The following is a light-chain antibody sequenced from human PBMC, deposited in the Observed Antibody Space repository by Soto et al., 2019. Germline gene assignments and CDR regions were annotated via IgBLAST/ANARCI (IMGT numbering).Light chain of an antibody. CDR3: QRYNDYQYV. V-gene: IGKV1-5*03. CDR1: QNINGW. J-gene: IGKJ2*01. CDR2: KTS. Sequence: DVQMTQSPTTLSASVGDRVTITCRASQNINGWLAWYQRKPGKAPKLLIHKTSNLQSGVPSRFSGSGSGTEFTLTISSLQPDDFGTYYCQRYNDYQYVFGQGTKLDMK.